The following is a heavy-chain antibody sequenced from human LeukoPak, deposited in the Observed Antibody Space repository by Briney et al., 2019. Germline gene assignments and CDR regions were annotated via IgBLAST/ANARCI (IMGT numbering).Heavy chain of an antibody. J-gene: IGHJ5*02. CDR2: INPSGGST. CDR3: ARDYYDSSGYTPGAWFDP. D-gene: IGHD3-22*01. V-gene: IGHV1-46*01. CDR1: GYTFTGYY. Sequence: ASVKVSCKASGYTFTGYYMHWVRQAPGQGLEWMGIINPSGGSTSYAQKFQGRVTMTRDTSTSTVYMELSSLRSEDTAVYYCARDYYDSSGYTPGAWFDPWGQGTLVTVSS.